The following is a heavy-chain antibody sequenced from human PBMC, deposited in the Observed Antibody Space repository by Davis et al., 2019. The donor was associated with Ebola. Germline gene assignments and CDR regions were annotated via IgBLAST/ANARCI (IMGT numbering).Heavy chain of an antibody. CDR1: GGSISTNNHF. D-gene: IGHD1-26*01. CDR3: ARHVFRGSPSDY. Sequence: MPSETLSLTCSVSGGSISTNNHFWSWIRQSPGQGLEWIATVSYTGNTSYRPSLRSRLTIFADTSKNQFYLKLSSVTAADTAVYYCARHVFRGSPSDYWGQGTLVTVSS. CDR2: VSYTGNT. J-gene: IGHJ4*02. V-gene: IGHV4-39*01.